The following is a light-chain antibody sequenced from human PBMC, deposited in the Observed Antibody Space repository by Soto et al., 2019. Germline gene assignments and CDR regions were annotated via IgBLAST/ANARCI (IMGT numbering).Light chain of an antibody. CDR1: SSDVGDYNY. CDR2: DVS. V-gene: IGLV2-14*01. CDR3: SSYSSSSTVV. Sequence: QSALTQPASVSGSPGQSITISCTGTSSDVGDYNYVSWYQQHPGKASKLVIYDVSNRPSGFSNRFSGSKSGITASLTISGLQAEDEADYYCSSYSSSSTVVFGGGTQLTVL. J-gene: IGLJ2*01.